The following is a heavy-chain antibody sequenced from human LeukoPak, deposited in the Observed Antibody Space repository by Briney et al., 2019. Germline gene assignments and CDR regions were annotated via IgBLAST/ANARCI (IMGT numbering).Heavy chain of an antibody. V-gene: IGHV1-46*01. J-gene: IGHJ6*02. Sequence: ASVKVSCKASGYTFTSYYMHWVRQAPGQGLEWMGIINPSGGSTSYAQKFQGRVTITADKSTSTAYMELSSLRSEDTAVYYCARETSGWPQIYYYYGMDVWGQGTTVTVSS. CDR1: GYTFTSYY. CDR3: ARETSGWPQIYYYYGMDV. CDR2: INPSGGST. D-gene: IGHD6-19*01.